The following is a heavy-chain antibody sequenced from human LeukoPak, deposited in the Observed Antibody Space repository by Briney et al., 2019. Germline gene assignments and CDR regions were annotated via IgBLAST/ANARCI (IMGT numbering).Heavy chain of an antibody. D-gene: IGHD3-9*01. CDR3: ASRPYFDWSRRRFDP. V-gene: IGHV1-69*02. CDR2: IIPILGIA. CDR1: GGTFSSYT. J-gene: IGHJ5*02. Sequence: SVKVSCKASGGTFSSYTISWVRQAPGQGLEWMGRIIPILGIANYAQKFQGRVTITADKSTSTAYMELSSLRSEDTAVYYCASRPYFDWSRRRFDPWGQGTLVTVSS.